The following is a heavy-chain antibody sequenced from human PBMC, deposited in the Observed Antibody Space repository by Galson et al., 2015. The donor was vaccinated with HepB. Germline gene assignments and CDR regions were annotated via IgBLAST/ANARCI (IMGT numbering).Heavy chain of an antibody. CDR2: IRSKAYGGTT. J-gene: IGHJ5*02. CDR1: GFTFGDYA. D-gene: IGHD7-27*01. CDR3: TRAWENWGFLNWFDP. V-gene: IGHV3-49*03. Sequence: SLRLSCAASGFTFGDYAMSWFRQAPGKGLEWVGFIRSKAYGGTTEYAASVKGRFTISRDDSKSTAYLQMNSLKTEDTAVYYCTRAWENWGFLNWFDPWGQGTLVTVSS.